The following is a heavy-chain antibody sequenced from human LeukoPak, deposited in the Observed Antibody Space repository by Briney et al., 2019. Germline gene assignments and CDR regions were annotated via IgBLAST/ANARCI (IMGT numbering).Heavy chain of an antibody. CDR2: IYYSGSA. Sequence: SETLSLTCTVAGGSISSYSWSWIRQPPGKGLEWIGYIYYSGSANYNPSLKSRVTISVDTSKNQFSLKLSSVTAADTAVYYCARAPGGWSMDVWGQGTTVTVSS. V-gene: IGHV4-59*01. D-gene: IGHD2-15*01. J-gene: IGHJ6*02. CDR1: GGSISSYS. CDR3: ARAPGGWSMDV.